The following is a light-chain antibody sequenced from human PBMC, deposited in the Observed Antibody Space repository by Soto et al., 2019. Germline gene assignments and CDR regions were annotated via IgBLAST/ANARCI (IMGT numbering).Light chain of an antibody. J-gene: IGKJ2*01. CDR3: QQYNSYPYT. CDR2: KAS. V-gene: IGKV1-5*03. CDR1: QSISSW. Sequence: DIQMTQSPSTLSASVGDRVTITCRASQSISSWLAWYQQKPGKAPKLLIYKASSLESGVPSRFSGSGSGTEFTLTISSRQPDDFATYYCQQYNSYPYTFGQVTKLEIK.